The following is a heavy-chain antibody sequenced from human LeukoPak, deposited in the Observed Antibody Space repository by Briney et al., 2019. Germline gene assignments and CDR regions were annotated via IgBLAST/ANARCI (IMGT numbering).Heavy chain of an antibody. CDR3: ARADYDTSAYYYTFDY. J-gene: IGHJ4*02. V-gene: IGHV4-59*01. Sequence: SEALSLTCTVSGGPINGYYWSWIRQPPEKGLEWIGYIYYRGSTNYNPSLKSRVTISVDTSKNQFSLKLSSVTAADTAVYYCARADYDTSAYYYTFDYWGQGSLVTASS. CDR2: IYYRGST. D-gene: IGHD3-22*01. CDR1: GGPINGYY.